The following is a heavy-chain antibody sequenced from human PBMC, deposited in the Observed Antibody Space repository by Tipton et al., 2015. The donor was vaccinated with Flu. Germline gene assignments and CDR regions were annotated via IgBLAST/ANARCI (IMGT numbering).Heavy chain of an antibody. D-gene: IGHD1-26*01. CDR2: IYYDGNT. CDR1: GGSISSRSYY. J-gene: IGHJ4*02. Sequence: TLSLTCSVSGGSISSRSYYWGWIRQPPGKGLEWVGHIYYDGNTYYKPSLKSRLTISVDTSKSQFSLMLRSVTAADTAVYYCARLSYYDVDLKNFYFDYWGQGALVTVSS. CDR3: ARLSYYDVDLKNFYFDY. V-gene: IGHV4-39*01.